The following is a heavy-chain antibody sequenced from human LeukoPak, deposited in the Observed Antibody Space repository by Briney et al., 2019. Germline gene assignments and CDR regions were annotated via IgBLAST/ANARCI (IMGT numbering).Heavy chain of an antibody. CDR1: GGSISSYY. V-gene: IGHV4-4*07. CDR2: IYTSGST. Sequence: SETLSLTCTVSGGSISSYYWRGIRQPAGKGLEWIGRIYTSGSTNYNPSLKSRVTMSVDTPKNQFSLKLSSVTAADTAVYYCARGAPHQLDYWGQGTLVTVSS. CDR3: ARGAPHQLDY. J-gene: IGHJ4*02.